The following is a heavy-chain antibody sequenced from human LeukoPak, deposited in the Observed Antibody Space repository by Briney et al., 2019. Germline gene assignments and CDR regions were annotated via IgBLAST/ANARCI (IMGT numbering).Heavy chain of an antibody. CDR3: AREDYGGNFAPDY. Sequence: SETLSLTCSVSGGSISSTSSCWGWLRQPPGKGLEWIGSVYYSGGTSYYNPSLKSRVTISVDESKKQFSLKLTSVAAADTAVYYCAREDYGGNFAPDYWGQGTLVTVSS. CDR1: GGSISSTSSC. J-gene: IGHJ4*02. V-gene: IGHV4-39*02. CDR2: VYYSGGTS. D-gene: IGHD4-23*01.